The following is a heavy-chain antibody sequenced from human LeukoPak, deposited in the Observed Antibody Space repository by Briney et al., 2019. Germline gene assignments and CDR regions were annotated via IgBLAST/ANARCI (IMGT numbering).Heavy chain of an antibody. CDR2: IIPILGIA. CDR1: GGTFSSYA. J-gene: IGHJ4*02. Sequence: ASVKVSCKASGGTFSSYAISWVRQAPGQGLEWMGRIIPILGIANYAQKFQGRVTITADKPTSTAYMELSSLRSEDTAVYYCARDFHSSGWPFDYWGQGTLVTVSS. CDR3: ARDFHSSGWPFDY. V-gene: IGHV1-69*04. D-gene: IGHD6-19*01.